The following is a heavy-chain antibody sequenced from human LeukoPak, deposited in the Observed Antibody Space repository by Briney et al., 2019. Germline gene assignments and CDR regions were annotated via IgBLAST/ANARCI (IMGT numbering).Heavy chain of an antibody. V-gene: IGHV3-23*01. CDR1: GFTFSSYG. J-gene: IGHJ4*02. CDR2: ITASARTT. Sequence: GGSLRLSCAASGFTFSSYGMSWVRQAPGKGLEWVSGITASARTTYYADSVKGRFTIYSDNSKNTLSPQMSSLRAEDTAVYYCAKDLDGSGMYGGTDSWGQGTPVTVSS. CDR3: AKDLDGSGMYGGTDS. D-gene: IGHD6-19*01.